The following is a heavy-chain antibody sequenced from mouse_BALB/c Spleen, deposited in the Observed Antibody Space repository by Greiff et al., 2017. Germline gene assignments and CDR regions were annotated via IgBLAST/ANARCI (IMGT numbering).Heavy chain of an antibody. CDR2: IYPGNVNT. D-gene: IGHD2-14*01. Sequence: QVQLQQSGPELVKPGASVRISCKASGYTFTSYYIHWVKQRPGQGLEWIGWIYPGNVNTKYNEKFKGKATLTADKSSSTAYMQLSSLTSEDSAVYFCARWEGYDAMDYWGQGTSVTVSS. V-gene: IGHV1S56*01. J-gene: IGHJ4*01. CDR1: GYTFTSYY. CDR3: ARWEGYDAMDY.